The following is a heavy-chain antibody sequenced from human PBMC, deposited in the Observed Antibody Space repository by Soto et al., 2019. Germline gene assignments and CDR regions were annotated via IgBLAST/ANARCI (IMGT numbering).Heavy chain of an antibody. V-gene: IGHV3-48*02. CDR1: GFTFSPYN. Sequence: EVQRVESGGGLVQPGGSLRLSCAVSGFTFSPYNMNWVRQAPGQGLEWVSYISRSSNVILYADSVKGRFTISRDKAKNSLFLQMNGLRDEDTAVYYCARGGGSADFDHWGQGPLVTVSS. J-gene: IGHJ4*02. CDR3: ARGGGSADFDH. D-gene: IGHD5-12*01. CDR2: ISRSSNVI.